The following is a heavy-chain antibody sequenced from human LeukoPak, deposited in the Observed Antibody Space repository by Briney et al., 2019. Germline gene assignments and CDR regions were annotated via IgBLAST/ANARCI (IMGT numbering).Heavy chain of an antibody. CDR2: IYYSGST. CDR3: AKGVSSYGHYYYYYYMDV. Sequence: SETLSLTCTVSGGSISSSSYYWGWIRQPPGKGLEWIGSIYYSGSTYYNPSLKSRVTISVDTSKNQFSLKLSSVTAADTAVYYCAKGVSSYGHYYYYYYMDVWGKGTTVTVSS. D-gene: IGHD5-18*01. J-gene: IGHJ6*03. CDR1: GGSISSSSYY. V-gene: IGHV4-39*07.